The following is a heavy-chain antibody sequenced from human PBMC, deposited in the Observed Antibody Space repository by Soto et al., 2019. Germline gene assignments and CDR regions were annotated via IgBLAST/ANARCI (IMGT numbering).Heavy chain of an antibody. J-gene: IGHJ5*02. V-gene: IGHV4-39*01. D-gene: IGHD2-21*01. CDR1: GGSISTSRSY. Sequence: QLQLLESGPGLVKASETLSLTCNVSGGSISTSRSYWAWIRQPPGKGLEWVANIFYSGSTYSNPSLASRVTVSVDTSKNAFSLKLRSVTAAETAVYYCARQPTTGDTDLWFDPWGQGTLVTVSS. CDR3: ARQPTTGDTDLWFDP. CDR2: IFYSGST.